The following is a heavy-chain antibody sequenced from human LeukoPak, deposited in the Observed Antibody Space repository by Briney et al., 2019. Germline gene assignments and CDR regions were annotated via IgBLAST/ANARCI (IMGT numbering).Heavy chain of an antibody. V-gene: IGHV4-34*01. CDR3: ARRPQNIGSNDGPSGLDY. D-gene: IGHD1-26*01. CDR2: INHSGST. CDR1: GGSISSYY. Sequence: SETLSLTCTVSGGSISSYYWSWIRQPPGKGLEWIGEINHSGSTNYNPSLKSRVITSVDTSKNQFSLKLSSVTAADTAMYYCARRPQNIGSNDGPSGLDYWGQGTLVTVSS. J-gene: IGHJ4*02.